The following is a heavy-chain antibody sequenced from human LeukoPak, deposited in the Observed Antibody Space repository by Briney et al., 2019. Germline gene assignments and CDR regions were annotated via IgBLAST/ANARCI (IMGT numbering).Heavy chain of an antibody. V-gene: IGHV3-30*18. CDR3: AKDGLPTVTRGSFDY. D-gene: IGHD4-11*01. Sequence: PGGSLRLSCAASGFTFSSYGLHWVRQAPGMGLEWVALISSDGTNNYYAHSVKGRFTISRDNSKNTLYLQMNSLRPEDTAVYYCAKDGLPTVTRGSFDYWGQGTLVTVSS. J-gene: IGHJ4*02. CDR2: ISSDGTNN. CDR1: GFTFSSYG.